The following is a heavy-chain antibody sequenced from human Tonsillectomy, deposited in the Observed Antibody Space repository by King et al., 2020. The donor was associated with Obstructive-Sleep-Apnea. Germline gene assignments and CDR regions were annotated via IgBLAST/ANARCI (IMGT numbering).Heavy chain of an antibody. Sequence: QLVQSGTEVKKPGASLKVSCKASGYTFTTYYMHWVRQAPGQGLEWMGIINPSGGTTNYAQKFQGRVTMTRDTSTSTIYMELSSLRSDDTAIYYCAGDRGVAGFDYWGQGTLVTVSS. D-gene: IGHD6-19*01. J-gene: IGHJ4*02. CDR3: AGDRGVAGFDY. V-gene: IGHV1-46*01. CDR2: INPSGGTT. CDR1: GYTFTTYY.